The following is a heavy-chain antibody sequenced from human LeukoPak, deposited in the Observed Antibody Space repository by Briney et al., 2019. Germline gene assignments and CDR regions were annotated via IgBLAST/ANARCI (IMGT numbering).Heavy chain of an antibody. Sequence: GASVKVSCKASGYTFTSYGISWVRQAPGQGLEWMGWISAYNGNTNYAQKLQGRVTMTTDTSTSTAYMELRSLRSDDTAVYYCARDWWEAVTTFKDYYDSSGYHEVAFDIWGQGTMVTVSS. CDR1: GYTFTSYG. V-gene: IGHV1-18*01. CDR2: ISAYNGNT. CDR3: ARDWWEAVTTFKDYYDSSGYHEVAFDI. D-gene: IGHD3-22*01. J-gene: IGHJ3*02.